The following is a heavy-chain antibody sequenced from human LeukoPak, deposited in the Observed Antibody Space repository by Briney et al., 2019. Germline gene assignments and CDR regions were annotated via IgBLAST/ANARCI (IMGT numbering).Heavy chain of an antibody. J-gene: IGHJ5*02. CDR1: GHSFTNHW. D-gene: IGHD1-26*01. V-gene: IGHV5-51*01. Sequence: GESLKISCEASGHSFTNHWIGWVRQMPGKGLEWMGIINLGDSETQYSPSFQGQVTISLDKSISTPYLQWRSLKVSDTAMYYCARRPYSGSPNWFDPWGQGTLVTVSS. CDR3: ARRPYSGSPNWFDP. CDR2: INLGDSET.